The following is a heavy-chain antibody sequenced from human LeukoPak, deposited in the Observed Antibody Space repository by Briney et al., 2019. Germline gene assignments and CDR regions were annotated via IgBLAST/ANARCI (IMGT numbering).Heavy chain of an antibody. Sequence: SETLSLTCSVSGGSISSSNYYWGWIRQPPGKGLEWIGSIYYSGSTYYNPSLKSRVTMSVDTSKNQFSLKLSSVTAADTAVYYCARGTMVRGVIITMDYWGQGTLVTVSS. CDR3: ARGTMVRGVIITMDY. V-gene: IGHV4-39*07. D-gene: IGHD3-10*01. CDR1: GGSISSSNYY. J-gene: IGHJ4*02. CDR2: IYYSGST.